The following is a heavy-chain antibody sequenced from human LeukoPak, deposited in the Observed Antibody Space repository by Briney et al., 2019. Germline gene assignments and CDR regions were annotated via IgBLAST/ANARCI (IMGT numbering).Heavy chain of an antibody. CDR1: GGSISSYY. CDR2: IYYSGST. V-gene: IGHV4-59*01. CDR3: ARGVSGYYYYMDV. Sequence: SETLSLTCTVSGGSISSYYWSWIRQPPGKGLEWIGYIYYSGSTNYNPSLKSRVTISVDTSKNQFSLKLSSVTAADTAVYYCARGVSGYYYYMDVWGKGTTVTVSS. D-gene: IGHD1-26*01. J-gene: IGHJ6*03.